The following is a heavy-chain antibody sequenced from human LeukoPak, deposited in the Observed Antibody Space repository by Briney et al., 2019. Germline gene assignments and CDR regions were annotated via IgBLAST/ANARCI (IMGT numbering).Heavy chain of an antibody. Sequence: ASVKVSCKASGGTFSSYAISWVRQAPGQGLEWMGGIIPIFGTANYAQKFQGRVTITADKSTSTAYMELSSLRSEDTAVYYCARELRDSGAAPADYWGQGTPLTVSS. CDR2: IIPIFGTA. V-gene: IGHV1-69*06. CDR1: GGTFSSYA. D-gene: IGHD6-6*01. J-gene: IGHJ4*02. CDR3: ARELRDSGAAPADY.